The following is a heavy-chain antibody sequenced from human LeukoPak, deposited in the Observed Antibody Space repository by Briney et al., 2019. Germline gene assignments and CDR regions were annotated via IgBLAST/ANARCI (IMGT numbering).Heavy chain of an antibody. D-gene: IGHD5-12*01. Sequence: QPGGSLRLSCAASGFTFSNYWMTWVRQAPGKGLEWVAHINQDGSKEYYMDSVKARFTISRDNAKNSLPLQMNSLRAEDTAVYYCVRDGGVSGYDLLDYWGQGTLVTVSS. CDR1: GFTFSNYW. J-gene: IGHJ4*02. V-gene: IGHV3-7*01. CDR3: VRDGGVSGYDLLDY. CDR2: INQDGSKE.